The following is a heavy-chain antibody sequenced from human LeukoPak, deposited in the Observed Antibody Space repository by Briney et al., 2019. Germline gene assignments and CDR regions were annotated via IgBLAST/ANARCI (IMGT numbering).Heavy chain of an antibody. CDR2: ISYDGSNK. CDR1: GFTFSSYA. CDR3: ARAASSGSGSFDY. Sequence: GGSLRLSCAASGFTFSSYAMHWVRQAPGKGLEWVAVISYDGSNKYYADSVKGRFTISRDNSKNTLYLQMNSLRAEDTAVYYCARAASSGSGSFDYWGQGTLVTVSS. J-gene: IGHJ4*02. D-gene: IGHD3-22*01. V-gene: IGHV3-30*04.